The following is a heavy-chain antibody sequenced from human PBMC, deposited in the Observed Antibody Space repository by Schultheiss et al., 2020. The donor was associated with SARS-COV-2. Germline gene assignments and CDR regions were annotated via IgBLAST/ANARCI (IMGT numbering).Heavy chain of an antibody. CDR3: ARRWDIVVVPAAKHAFDI. V-gene: IGHV4-59*01. J-gene: IGHJ3*02. CDR2: IYYSGST. Sequence: SQTLSLTCAVYGGSFSGYYWSWIRQPPGKGLEWIGYIYYSGSTYYNPSLKSRVTISVDTSKNQFSLKLSSVTAADTAVYYCARRWDIVVVPAAKHAFDIWGQGTMVTVSS. CDR1: GGSFSGYY. D-gene: IGHD2-2*01.